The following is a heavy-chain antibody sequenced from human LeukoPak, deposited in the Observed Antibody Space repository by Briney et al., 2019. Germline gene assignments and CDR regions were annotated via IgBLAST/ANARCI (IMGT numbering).Heavy chain of an antibody. D-gene: IGHD2-2*01. V-gene: IGHV3-74*01. CDR1: GNYW. CDR2: INSDGSWT. CDR3: VSFYETY. J-gene: IGHJ4*02. Sequence: GGSLRLSCAASGNYWMHWVRQAPGKGLVWVSHINSDGSWTSYADSVKGRLTISKDNAKNTVYLQMNNLRVEDTAVYYCVSFYETYWGRGTLVTVSS.